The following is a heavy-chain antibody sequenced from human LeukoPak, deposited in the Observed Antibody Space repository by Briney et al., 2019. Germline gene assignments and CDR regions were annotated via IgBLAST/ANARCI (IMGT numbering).Heavy chain of an antibody. CDR1: GYSISSSYY. J-gene: IGHJ4*02. V-gene: IGHV4-59*08. CDR2: ISYSGST. CDR3: ARLGPAAGTSFDY. D-gene: IGHD6-13*01. Sequence: SETLSLTCTVSGYSISSSYYWSWIRQPPGKGLEWIGYISYSGSTNYNPSLKSRVTISVDTSKNQFSLKLSSVTAADTAVYYCARLGPAAGTSFDYWGQGTLVTVSS.